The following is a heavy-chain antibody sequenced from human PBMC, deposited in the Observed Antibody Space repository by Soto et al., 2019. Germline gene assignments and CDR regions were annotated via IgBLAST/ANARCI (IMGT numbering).Heavy chain of an antibody. CDR3: AKVLYSSGWTDYYYYYGMDV. J-gene: IGHJ6*02. CDR2: ISYDGSNK. Sequence: QVQLVESGGGVVQPGRSLRLSCAASGFTFSSYGMHWVRQAPGKGLEWVAVISYDGSNKYYADSVKGRFTISRDNSKNTLYPQMNSLRAEDTAVYYCAKVLYSSGWTDYYYYYGMDVWGQGTTVTVSS. V-gene: IGHV3-30*18. D-gene: IGHD6-19*01. CDR1: GFTFSSYG.